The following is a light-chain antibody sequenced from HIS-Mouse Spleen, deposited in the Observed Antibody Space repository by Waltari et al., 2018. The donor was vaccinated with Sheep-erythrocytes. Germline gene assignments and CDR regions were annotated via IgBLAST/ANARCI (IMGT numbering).Light chain of an antibody. V-gene: IGLV2-11*01. CDR1: SSDVGGSNY. CDR2: DVS. CDR3: CSYAGSYTLV. J-gene: IGLJ2*01. Sequence: QSALTQPRSVSGSPGQSVPISCTGTSSDVGGSNYVSWYHQHPGKAPKLIYDVSKRPSGVPDRFSGSKSGNTASLTISGLQAEDEADYYCCSYAGSYTLVFGGGTKLTVL.